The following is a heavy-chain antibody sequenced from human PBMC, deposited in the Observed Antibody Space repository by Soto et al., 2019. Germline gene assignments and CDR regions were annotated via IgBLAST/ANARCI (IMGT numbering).Heavy chain of an antibody. V-gene: IGHV4-61*01. CDR2: IYYSGST. CDR1: GGSVSSGSYH. D-gene: IGHD3-16*02. J-gene: IGHJ6*02. Sequence: PSETLSLTCTVSGGSVSSGSYHWSWIRQPPGKGLEWIGYIYYSGSTNYNPSLKSRVTISVDTSKNQFSLKLSSVTAADTAVYYCARDFRLSPYYYYGMDVWGQGTTVTVSS. CDR3: ARDFRLSPYYYYGMDV.